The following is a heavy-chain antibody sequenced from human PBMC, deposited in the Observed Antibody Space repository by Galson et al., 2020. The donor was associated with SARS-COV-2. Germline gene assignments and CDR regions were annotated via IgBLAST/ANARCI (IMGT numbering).Heavy chain of an antibody. CDR2: ITDNGFNT. Sequence: GGSLRLSCVVSGFTFNNFAMSWVRQAPGKGLEWVSTITDNGFNTYYADPVKGRFTISRDNSKNMLYLQMSSLRAEDTAIYYCASRTGFDYWGQGTLVTVSS. V-gene: IGHV3-23*01. CDR3: ASRTGFDY. J-gene: IGHJ4*02. D-gene: IGHD2-8*02. CDR1: GFTFNNFA.